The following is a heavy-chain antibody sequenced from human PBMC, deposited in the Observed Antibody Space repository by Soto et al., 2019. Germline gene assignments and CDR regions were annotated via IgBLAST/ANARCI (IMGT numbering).Heavy chain of an antibody. CDR1: GYTFTSYG. CDR3: TTGLRRYFDWFRSVNYYGMDV. CDR2: ISADNGHT. V-gene: IGHV1-18*01. Sequence: GASVKVSCKASGYTFTSYGISWVRQAPGQGLEWMGWISADNGHTNYAQKFQGRVTMTKDTSTRTAYMDLNSLKTEDTAVYYCTTGLRRYFDWFRSVNYYGMDVWGQGTTVTVSS. D-gene: IGHD3-9*01. J-gene: IGHJ6*02.